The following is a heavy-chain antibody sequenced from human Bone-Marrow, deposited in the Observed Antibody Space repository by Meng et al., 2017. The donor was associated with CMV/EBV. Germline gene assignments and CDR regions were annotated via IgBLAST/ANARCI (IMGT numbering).Heavy chain of an antibody. Sequence: GESLKISCAASGFTLSSYWMSWVRQAPGKGLEWVANIKEDGSEKYYVDSVKGRFTISRDNVKNSLYVQMNSLRGEDTAVYYCARGYRAIDYWGQGTLVTVSS. CDR3: ARGYRAIDY. V-gene: IGHV3-7*01. CDR2: IKEDGSEK. D-gene: IGHD2-2*02. CDR1: GFTLSSYW. J-gene: IGHJ4*02.